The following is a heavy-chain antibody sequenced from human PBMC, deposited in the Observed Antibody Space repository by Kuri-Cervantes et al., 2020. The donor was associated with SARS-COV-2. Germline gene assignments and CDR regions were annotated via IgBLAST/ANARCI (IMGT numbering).Heavy chain of an antibody. Sequence: ASVQVSCKASGYTFTGYYMHWVRQAPGQGLEWMGWINPNSGGTNYAQKFQGRVTMTRDTSISTAYMELSRLRSDDTAVYYCARDGSPAATYMNVWGKGTTVTVSS. CDR3: ARDGSPAATYMNV. J-gene: IGHJ6*03. CDR2: INPNSGGT. D-gene: IGHD2-2*01. CDR1: GYTFTGYY. V-gene: IGHV1-2*02.